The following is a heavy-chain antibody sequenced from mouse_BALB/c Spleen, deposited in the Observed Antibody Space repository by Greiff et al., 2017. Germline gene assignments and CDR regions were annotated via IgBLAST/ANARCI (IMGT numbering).Heavy chain of an antibody. CDR2: INPSSGYT. CDR1: GYTFTSYT. J-gene: IGHJ3*01. CDR3: ARGATGPWFAY. D-gene: IGHD3-1*01. V-gene: IGHV1-4*01. Sequence: VHLVESGAELARPGASVKMSCKASGYTFTSYTMHWVKQRPGQGLEWIGYINPSSGYTNYNQKFKDKATLTADKSSSTAYMQLSSLTSEDSAVYYCARGATGPWFAYWGQGTLVTVSA.